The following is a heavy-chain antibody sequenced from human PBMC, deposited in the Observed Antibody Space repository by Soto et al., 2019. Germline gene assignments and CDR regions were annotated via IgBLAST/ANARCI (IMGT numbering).Heavy chain of an antibody. CDR2: VYHTGDT. J-gene: IGHJ5*02. CDR1: GGTVASSHW. Sequence: LSLTCGVSGGTVASSHWWSWVRQSPGRGLEWIGNVYHTGDTNFNPSLQSRVTFSVDKSNNQFSLRLTSVTAADTAVYFCAREIVTAGGNNYFDPWGPGTLVTVS. D-gene: IGHD2-21*02. CDR3: AREIVTAGGNNYFDP. V-gene: IGHV4-4*01.